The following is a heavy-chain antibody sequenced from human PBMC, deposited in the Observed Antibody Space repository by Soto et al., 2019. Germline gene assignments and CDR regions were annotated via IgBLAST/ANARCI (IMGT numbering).Heavy chain of an antibody. J-gene: IGHJ4*02. CDR1: GGSVNSAGYS. D-gene: IGHD6-6*01. V-gene: IGHV4-61*08. CDR2: IYYSGST. Sequence: LSLTCAVSGGSVNSAGYSWSWIRQPPGKGLEWIGYIYYSGSTNYNPSLKSRVTISVDTSKNQFSLKLSSVTAADTAVYYCARGSIAARYWGQGTLVTV. CDR3: ARGSIAARY.